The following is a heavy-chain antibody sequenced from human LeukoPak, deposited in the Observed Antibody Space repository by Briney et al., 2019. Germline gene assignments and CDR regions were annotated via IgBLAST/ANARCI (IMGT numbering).Heavy chain of an antibody. Sequence: ASVKVSCKASGYTFTSYGISWVRQAPGQGLEWLGWISGYNGNTNNAQKFQGRVTMTTDTSTRTAYMELRSLRSDDTAVYLCVRAVPYYFGSGSTEEFDYWGQGTLVTVSP. CDR2: ISGYNGNT. D-gene: IGHD3-10*01. V-gene: IGHV1-18*01. CDR1: GYTFTSYG. CDR3: VRAVPYYFGSGSTEEFDY. J-gene: IGHJ4*02.